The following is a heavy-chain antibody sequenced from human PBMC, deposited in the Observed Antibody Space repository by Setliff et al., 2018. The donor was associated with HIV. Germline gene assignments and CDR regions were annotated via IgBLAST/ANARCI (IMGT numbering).Heavy chain of an antibody. J-gene: IGHJ5*02. Sequence: ASVKVSCKTSGYMFIAYGMSWVRRAPGQGLEWMGWIGPYNGRTEYAQEFQGRVSLTIDTSASTAYMELRSLRSDDTAVYYCARTNIFAAGFRGYLTGPINWFDPWGQGTLVTVSS. V-gene: IGHV1-18*01. CDR2: IGPYNGRT. CDR1: GYMFIAYG. D-gene: IGHD3-10*01. CDR3: ARTNIFAAGFRGYLTGPINWFDP.